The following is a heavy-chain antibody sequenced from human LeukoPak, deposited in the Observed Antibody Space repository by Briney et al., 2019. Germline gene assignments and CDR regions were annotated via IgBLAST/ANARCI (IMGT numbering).Heavy chain of an antibody. D-gene: IGHD5-24*01. V-gene: IGHV3-30*04. CDR3: ARSEMGTTLYCFDY. J-gene: IGHJ4*02. Sequence: WGSLRLSCAASGFTFSSYAMHWVRQAPGKGLEWVADISYDGSNKYYADSMKGRFTISRDNSKNTLYLQMNSLRAEDTAVSDGARSEMGTTLYCFDYWGWGQVVTVS. CDR1: GFTFSSYA. CDR2: ISYDGSNK.